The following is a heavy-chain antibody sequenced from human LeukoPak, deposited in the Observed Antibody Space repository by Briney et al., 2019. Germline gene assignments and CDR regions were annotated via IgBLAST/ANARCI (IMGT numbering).Heavy chain of an antibody. CDR2: INHSGST. CDR1: GGSISGAYY. CDR3: ARGSDTAAGLY. D-gene: IGHD6-13*01. Sequence: SQTLSLTCSVSGGSISGAYYWSWIRQPPGKGLEWIGEINHSGSTNYNPSLKSRVSISVDSSKNQFSLKVSSVTAADTAVYYCARGSDTAAGLYWGQGTLVTVSS. J-gene: IGHJ4*02. V-gene: IGHV4-34*01.